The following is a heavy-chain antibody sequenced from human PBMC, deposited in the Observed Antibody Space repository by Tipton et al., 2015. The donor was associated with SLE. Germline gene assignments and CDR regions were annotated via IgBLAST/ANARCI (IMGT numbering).Heavy chain of an antibody. CDR3: ARERTTAMDV. D-gene: IGHD1-1*01. CDR2: ISWDGGST. CDR1: GFTFSSYE. J-gene: IGHJ6*02. Sequence: SLRLSCAASGFTFSSYEMNWVRQAPGKGLEWVSSISWDGGSTYYADSAKGRFTISRDNAKNSLYLQMNSLRAEDTAVYYCARERTTAMDVWGQGTTVTVSS. V-gene: IGHV3-48*03.